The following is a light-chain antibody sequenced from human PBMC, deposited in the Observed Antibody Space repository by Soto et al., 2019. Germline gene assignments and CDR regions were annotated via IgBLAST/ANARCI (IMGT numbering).Light chain of an antibody. CDR2: SNN. CDR3: AAWDDSLNGVV. J-gene: IGLJ2*01. Sequence: QSVLTQPPSASGTPGQRVTISCSGSSSNIGSNYGYWYQQLPGTAPKPLIYSNNQRPSGVPDRFSGSKSGTSASLAISGLQSYDEADYDCAAWDDSLNGVVFGGGTKVTVL. CDR1: SSNIGSNY. V-gene: IGLV1-47*02.